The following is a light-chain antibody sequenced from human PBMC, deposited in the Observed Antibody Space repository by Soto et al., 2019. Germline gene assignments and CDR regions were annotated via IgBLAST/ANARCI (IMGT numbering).Light chain of an antibody. V-gene: IGKV3-11*01. J-gene: IGKJ4*01. Sequence: EVVLTQSPVTLALSPGDGATLSCRTGHSVDIYLAWYQQKPGQAPRLLIYDASNRATGIPARFSGSGSGTDFTLTISSLEPEDFAVYYCQQRKYWPPLTFGGGTKVELK. CDR3: QQRKYWPPLT. CDR2: DAS. CDR1: HSVDIY.